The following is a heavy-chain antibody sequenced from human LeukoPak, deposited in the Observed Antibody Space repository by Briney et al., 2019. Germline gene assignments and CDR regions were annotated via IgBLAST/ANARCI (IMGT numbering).Heavy chain of an antibody. CDR3: ARSTPYDSSGYYY. V-gene: IGHV4-59*01. Sequence: SETLSLTCTVSGGSIGSYYWSWIRQPPGKGLEWIGYIYYSGSTNYNPSLKSRVTISVDTSKNQFSLKLSSVTAADTAVYYCARSTPYDSSGYYYWGQGTLVTVSS. D-gene: IGHD3-22*01. CDR2: IYYSGST. CDR1: GGSIGSYY. J-gene: IGHJ4*02.